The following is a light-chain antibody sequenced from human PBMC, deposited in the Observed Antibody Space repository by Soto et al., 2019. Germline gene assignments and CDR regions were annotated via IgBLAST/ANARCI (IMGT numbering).Light chain of an antibody. J-gene: IGKJ1*01. Sequence: EIVLTQSPGTLSLSPGERATLSCRASQSVKNYLAWYQHKPGQAPRLLIYGATNRATGIPARFSGSGSGTDFTLTISSLEADDVAVYYCQQRGNWPPWTFGQGTKVDI. CDR3: QQRGNWPPWT. V-gene: IGKV3-11*01. CDR2: GAT. CDR1: QSVKNY.